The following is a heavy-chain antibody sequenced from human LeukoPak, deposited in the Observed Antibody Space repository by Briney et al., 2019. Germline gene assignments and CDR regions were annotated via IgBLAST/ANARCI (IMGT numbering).Heavy chain of an antibody. CDR1: GYTFTSYG. CDR2: TSAYNGNT. J-gene: IGHJ4*02. V-gene: IGHV1-18*01. D-gene: IGHD3-10*01. Sequence: ASVKVSCKASGYTFTSYGISWVRQAPGQGLEWMGWTSAYNGNTNYAQKLQGRVTMTTDTSTTTAYMELRSLRSDDTAVYYCARANYHGSGSYCDYWGQGTLVTVSS. CDR3: ARANYHGSGSYCDY.